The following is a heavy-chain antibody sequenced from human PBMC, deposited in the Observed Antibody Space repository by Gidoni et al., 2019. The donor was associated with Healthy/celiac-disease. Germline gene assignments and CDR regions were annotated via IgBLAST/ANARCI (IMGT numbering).Heavy chain of an antibody. V-gene: IGHV1-18*01. J-gene: IGHJ5*02. CDR2: ISAYNGNT. D-gene: IGHD1-7*01. CDR3: AREGGVLGWNYAPSLYDP. CDR1: GYTFTSYG. Sequence: QVQLVQSGAEVKKPGASVKVSCKASGYTFTSYGLSWVRQAPGQGLEGMGWISAYNGNTTYAQKLQGRVTRTTDTSTSTAYMGLRSRRSDDTAVYYCAREGGVLGWNYAPSLYDPWGQGTLVTVSS.